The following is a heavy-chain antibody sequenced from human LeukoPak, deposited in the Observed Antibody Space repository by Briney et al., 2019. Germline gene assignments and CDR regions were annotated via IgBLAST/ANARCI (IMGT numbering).Heavy chain of an antibody. Sequence: ASVKVSCKASGYTFTSYGISWVRRAPGQGLEWMGWISAYNGNTNYAQKFQGRVTMTEDTSTDAAYMELSSLRSEDTAVHYCATGSVDVRNAFDIWGQGTMVTVSS. J-gene: IGHJ3*02. CDR2: ISAYNGNT. CDR1: GYTFTSYG. CDR3: ATGSVDVRNAFDI. D-gene: IGHD6-6*01. V-gene: IGHV1-18*01.